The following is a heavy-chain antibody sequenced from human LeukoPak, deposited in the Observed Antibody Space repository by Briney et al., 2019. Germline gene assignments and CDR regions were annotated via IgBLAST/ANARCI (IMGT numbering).Heavy chain of an antibody. CDR3: ARHGGSYFYY. V-gene: IGHV4-59*08. CDR2: IYYSGTT. CDR1: GGSISNYH. D-gene: IGHD1-26*01. Sequence: SETLSLTCTVSGGSISNYHWSWIRQAPGKGLEWIGYIYYSGTTKYNPSLMSRVTISVDTSKNQFSLRLSSVAAGDTAVYYCARHGGSYFYYWGQGTLVTVSS. J-gene: IGHJ4*02.